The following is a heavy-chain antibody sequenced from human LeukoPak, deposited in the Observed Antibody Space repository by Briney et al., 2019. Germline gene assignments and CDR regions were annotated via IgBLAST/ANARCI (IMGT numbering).Heavy chain of an antibody. D-gene: IGHD3-22*01. V-gene: IGHV3-7*01. CDR3: ARGDTSGYYYRFFDY. CDR2: IKEDGSGL. J-gene: IGHJ4*02. CDR1: GFTFSSYW. Sequence: PGGSLRLSCVVSGFTFSSYWMSWVRQAPGKGLEWVANIKEDGSGLYYVDSVEGRFTISRDNAKKSMYLKMNSLRAEDTAVYYCARGDTSGYYYRFFDYWGQGTLVTVSS.